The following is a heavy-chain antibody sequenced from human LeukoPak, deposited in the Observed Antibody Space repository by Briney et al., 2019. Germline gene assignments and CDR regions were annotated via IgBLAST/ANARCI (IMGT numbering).Heavy chain of an antibody. CDR2: INHSGST. Sequence: SETLSLTCAVYGGSFSGYYWSWIRQPPGKGLEWIGEINHSGSTNYNPSLKSRVTISVDTSKNQFSLKLSSVTAADTAVYYCARGVYYGSGSYSDYWGQGTLVTVSS. CDR3: ARGVYYGSGSYSDY. V-gene: IGHV4-34*01. CDR1: GGSFSGYY. D-gene: IGHD3-10*01. J-gene: IGHJ4*02.